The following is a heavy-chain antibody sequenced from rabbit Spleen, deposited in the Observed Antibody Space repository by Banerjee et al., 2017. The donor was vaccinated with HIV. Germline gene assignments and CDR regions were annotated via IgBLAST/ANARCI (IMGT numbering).Heavy chain of an antibody. CDR3: ARGYAYGYPAYAYGTSYFNL. J-gene: IGHJ4*01. V-gene: IGHV1S39*01. CDR1: GFDFSNYG. Sequence: QEQLVESGGGLVQPGGSLTLSCKASGFDFSNYGVNWVRQAPGKGLEWIGYIDPVFSSTYYASWVNGRFTISKTSNTVTLQVTSLTAADTATYFCARGYAYGYPAYAYGTSYFNLWGQGTLVTVS. CDR2: IDPVFSST. D-gene: IGHD7-1*01.